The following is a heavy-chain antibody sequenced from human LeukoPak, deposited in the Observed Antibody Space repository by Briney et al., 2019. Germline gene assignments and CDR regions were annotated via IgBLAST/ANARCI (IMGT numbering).Heavy chain of an antibody. CDR2: INHSGST. V-gene: IGHV4-39*07. CDR1: GGSISSGGYY. Sequence: SETLSLTCAVSGGSISSGGYYWGWIRQPPGKGLGWIGEINHSGSTNYNPSLKSRVTISVDTSKNQFSLKLSFVTAADTAVYYCARKNYDSSGYYYEMSFDIWGQGTVVTVSS. D-gene: IGHD3-22*01. CDR3: ARKNYDSSGYYYEMSFDI. J-gene: IGHJ3*02.